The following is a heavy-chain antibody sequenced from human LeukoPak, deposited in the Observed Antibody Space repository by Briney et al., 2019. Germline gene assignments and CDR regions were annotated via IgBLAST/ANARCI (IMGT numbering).Heavy chain of an antibody. CDR2: INSDGGDT. CDR1: GFTFCRSW. V-gene: IGHV3-74*01. J-gene: IGHJ4*02. CDR3: ARASGTDSSGYLQIDY. Sequence: GGSLRLSCAASGFTFCRSWMHWVRQAPGKGLGWLSRINSDGGDTTYADSVKGRFTISRDNAKNTLYLQMNSLRAEDTAMYYCARASGTDSSGYLQIDYWGQGTLVTVSS. D-gene: IGHD3-22*01.